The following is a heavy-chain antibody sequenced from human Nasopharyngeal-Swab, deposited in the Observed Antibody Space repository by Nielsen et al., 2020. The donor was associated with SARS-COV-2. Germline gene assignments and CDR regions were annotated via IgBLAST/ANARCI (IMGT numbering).Heavy chain of an antibody. J-gene: IGHJ4*02. V-gene: IGHV3-21*01. CDR2: ISSSSSYI. CDR3: ARMDHIVVVPAAPGGADY. D-gene: IGHD2-2*01. Sequence: WIRQPPGQGLEWVSSISSSSSYIYYADSVKGRFTISRDNAKNSLYLQMNSLRAEDTAVYYCARMDHIVVVPAAPGGADYWGQGTLVTVSS.